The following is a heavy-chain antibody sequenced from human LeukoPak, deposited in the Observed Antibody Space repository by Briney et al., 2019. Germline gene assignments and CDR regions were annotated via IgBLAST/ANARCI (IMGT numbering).Heavy chain of an antibody. CDR2: IKEDGSEE. Sequence: GGSLXXSXXXSXXXFXRYXMTWVRQAPGKGLEWVANIKEDGSEENYVDSVKGRFTISRDNAKNSLYLQLNSLRVDDTAVYYCARAYTDYAEGGYWGQGTLITVSS. D-gene: IGHD5-12*01. J-gene: IGHJ4*02. V-gene: IGHV3-7*01. CDR1: XXXFXRYX. CDR3: ARAYTDYAEGGY.